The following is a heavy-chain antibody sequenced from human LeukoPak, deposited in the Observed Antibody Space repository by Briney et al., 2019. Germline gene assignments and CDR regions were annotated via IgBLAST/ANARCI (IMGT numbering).Heavy chain of an antibody. D-gene: IGHD5-18*01. V-gene: IGHV3-23*01. CDR2: VNYNGGNT. CDR1: GFTFSNYG. J-gene: IGHJ4*02. Sequence: GGSLRLSCAASGFTFSNYGMSWVRQPPGRGLEWVSTVNYNGGNTYYADSVEGRFTISRDNSKNTLYLQMNSLRAENTAVYYCAKDSAGGYNYGYADYWGQGTLVTVSS. CDR3: AKDSAGGYNYGYADY.